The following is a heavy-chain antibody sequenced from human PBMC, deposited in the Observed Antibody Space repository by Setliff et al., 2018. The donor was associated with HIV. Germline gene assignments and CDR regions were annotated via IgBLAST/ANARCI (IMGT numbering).Heavy chain of an antibody. D-gene: IGHD3-16*01. CDR2: IYTSGTT. V-gene: IGHV4-61*02. J-gene: IGHJ5*02. Sequence: SETLSLTCTVAGGSISSGSHYWSWIRQPAGKGLEWIGLIYTSGTTYYNPSLKSRVTISVDTSKNQFSLKLNSVTATDTAVYYCARRTFGSGRLDPWGQGTLVTVSS. CDR1: GGSISSGSHY. CDR3: ARRTFGSGRLDP.